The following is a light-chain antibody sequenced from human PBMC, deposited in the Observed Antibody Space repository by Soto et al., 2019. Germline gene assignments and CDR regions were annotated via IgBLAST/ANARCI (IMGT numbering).Light chain of an antibody. CDR2: GNS. CDR3: QSYDSSLSGYV. V-gene: IGLV1-40*01. CDR1: SSNIGAGYD. Sequence: VLSQPPSVSGAPGQRVTISCTGSSSNIGAGYDVHWYQQLPGTAPKLLIYGNSNRPSGVPDRFSGSKSGTSASLAITGLQAEDEADYYCQSYDSSLSGYVFGTGTKVTVL. J-gene: IGLJ1*01.